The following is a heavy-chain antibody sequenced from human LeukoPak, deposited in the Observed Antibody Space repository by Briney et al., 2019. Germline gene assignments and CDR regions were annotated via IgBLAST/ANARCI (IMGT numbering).Heavy chain of an antibody. Sequence: GGSLRLSCAASGFTFSSYAMHWVRQAPGKGLEWVAVISYDGSNKYYADSVKGRFTISRDNSKNTLYLQMNSLRAEDTAVYYCAKDGSTTPYYYYYMDVWGKGTTVTISS. CDR3: AKDGSTTPYYYYYMDV. CDR2: ISYDGSNK. V-gene: IGHV3-30*04. CDR1: GFTFSSYA. J-gene: IGHJ6*03. D-gene: IGHD2-2*01.